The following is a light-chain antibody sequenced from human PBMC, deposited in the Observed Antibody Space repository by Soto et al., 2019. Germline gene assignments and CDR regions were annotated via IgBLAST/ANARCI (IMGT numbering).Light chain of an antibody. J-gene: IGLJ3*02. CDR2: DVN. V-gene: IGLV2-11*01. CDR3: CSYSARYTWV. CDR1: RSDVGGYKS. Sequence: QSVLTQPRSVSGSPGQSVTISCSGTRSDVGGYKSVSWYQQESGKVPKLIIYDVNKRPSGVPDRFSGSKSDTVASLTISGLQADDEADYFCCSYSARYTWVFGGGTQLTVL.